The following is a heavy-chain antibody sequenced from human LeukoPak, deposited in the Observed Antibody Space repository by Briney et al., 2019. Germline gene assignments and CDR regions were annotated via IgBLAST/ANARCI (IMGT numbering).Heavy chain of an antibody. CDR1: GGTISGSSYY. V-gene: IGHV4-39*02. Sequence: SETLSLTCTVSGGTISGSSYYWGWSRQPPGKGLEWIGSIYYSGSTYYNPSLKSRVTISVDTSKNHFSLKLSSVTAADTAVYYCTRREGYCSNGICYIFYDYWGQGTLVTVSS. D-gene: IGHD2-8*01. J-gene: IGHJ4*02. CDR2: IYYSGST. CDR3: TRREGYCSNGICYIFYDY.